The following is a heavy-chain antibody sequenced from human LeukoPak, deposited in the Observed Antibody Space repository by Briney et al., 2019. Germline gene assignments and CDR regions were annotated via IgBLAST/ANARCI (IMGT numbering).Heavy chain of an antibody. J-gene: IGHJ4*02. V-gene: IGHV1-69*04. CDR3: ARVQRGPRDPATVFYY. D-gene: IGHD6-25*01. CDR1: GGTFSSYA. Sequence: SVKVSCKASGGTFSSYAISWVRQAPGQGLEWMGRIIPILGIANYAQKFQGRVTITADKSTSTAYMELSSLRSEDTAVYYCARVQRGPRDPATVFYYWGQGTLVTVSS. CDR2: IIPILGIA.